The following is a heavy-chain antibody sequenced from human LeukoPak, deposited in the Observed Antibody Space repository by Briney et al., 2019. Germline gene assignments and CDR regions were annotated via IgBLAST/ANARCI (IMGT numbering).Heavy chain of an antibody. CDR2: INPSDGST. J-gene: IGHJ4*02. Sequence: ASVKVSCKASGYTFTSYYMHWVRQASGQGLEWMGIINPSDGSTTYAQKFQGRVTMTRDTSTSTVYMELSSLRSEDTAAYYCATDGRSYDSSAYYYFDYWGQGTLVTVSS. CDR1: GYTFTSYY. CDR3: ATDGRSYDSSAYYYFDY. D-gene: IGHD3-22*01. V-gene: IGHV1-46*01.